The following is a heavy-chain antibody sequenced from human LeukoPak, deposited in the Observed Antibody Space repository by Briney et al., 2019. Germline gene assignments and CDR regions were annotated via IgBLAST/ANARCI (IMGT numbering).Heavy chain of an antibody. Sequence: PSETLSLTCAVYGGSFSGYYWSWIRQPPGKGLEWIGEINHSGSTNYNPSLKSRVTISVDTSKNQFSLKLSSVTAADTAVYYCARGVKQWLAIDYWGQGTLVTVSS. D-gene: IGHD6-19*01. CDR2: INHSGST. J-gene: IGHJ4*02. CDR3: ARGVKQWLAIDY. V-gene: IGHV4-34*01. CDR1: GGSFSGYY.